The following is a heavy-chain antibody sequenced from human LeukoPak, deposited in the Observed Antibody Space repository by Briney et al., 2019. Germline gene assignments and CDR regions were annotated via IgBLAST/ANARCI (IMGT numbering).Heavy chain of an antibody. Sequence: SETLSLTCAVYGGSFSGYYWSWIHQPPGKGLEWIGEINHSGSTNYNPSLKSRVTISVDTSKNQFSLKLSSVTAADTAVYYCARAVAMNYYGSGSYYNVLEVWGQGTLVTVSS. D-gene: IGHD3-10*01. V-gene: IGHV4-34*01. CDR2: INHSGST. CDR1: GGSFSGYY. J-gene: IGHJ4*02. CDR3: ARAVAMNYYGSGSYYNVLEV.